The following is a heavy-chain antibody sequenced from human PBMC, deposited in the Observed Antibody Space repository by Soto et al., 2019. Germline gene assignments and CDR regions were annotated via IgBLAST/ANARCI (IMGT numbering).Heavy chain of an antibody. V-gene: IGHV3-23*01. CDR3: AKDLSGWLQSEAFDY. J-gene: IGHJ4*02. CDR2: ISGSGGST. D-gene: IGHD5-12*01. CDR1: GFTFSSYA. Sequence: GGSLRLSCAASGFTFSSYAMSWVRQAPGKGLEWVSAISGSGGSTYYADSVKGRFTISRDNSKNTLYLQMNSLRAEDTAVYYCAKDLSGWLQSEAFDYWGQGTLVTVSS.